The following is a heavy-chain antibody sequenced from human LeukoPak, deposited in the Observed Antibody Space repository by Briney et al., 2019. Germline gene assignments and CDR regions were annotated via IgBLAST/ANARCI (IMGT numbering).Heavy chain of an antibody. V-gene: IGHV4-34*01. D-gene: IGHD3-10*01. Sequence: SETLSLTCAVYGGSFSGYYWSWIRQPPGKGLEWIGEINHSGSTNYNPSLKSRVTISVDTSKNQFSLKLSSVTAADTAVYYCARGRGITMVRGVRSNWFDPWGQGTLVTVSS. CDR1: GGSFSGYY. J-gene: IGHJ5*02. CDR3: ARGRGITMVRGVRSNWFDP. CDR2: INHSGST.